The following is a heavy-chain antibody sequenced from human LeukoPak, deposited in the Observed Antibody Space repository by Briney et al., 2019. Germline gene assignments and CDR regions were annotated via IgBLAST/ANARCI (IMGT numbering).Heavy chain of an antibody. Sequence: SVKVSCKASGGTFSSYAISWVRQAPGQGLEWMGGIIPIFGTANYAQKFQGRVTITADESTSTAYMELSSLRSEDTAVYYCARIYDSSGYYSVAYYYYYMDVWGKGTTVTISS. CDR2: IIPIFGTA. CDR1: GGTFSSYA. J-gene: IGHJ6*03. CDR3: ARIYDSSGYYSVAYYYYYMDV. D-gene: IGHD3-22*01. V-gene: IGHV1-69*01.